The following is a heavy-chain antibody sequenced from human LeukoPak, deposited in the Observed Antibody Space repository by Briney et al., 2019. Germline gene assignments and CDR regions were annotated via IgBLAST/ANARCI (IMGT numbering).Heavy chain of an antibody. CDR2: VSYDGSNK. CDR3: ARAGRADGDYHYFDY. V-gene: IGHV3-30-3*01. CDR1: GVIFNNFA. J-gene: IGHJ4*02. Sequence: PGGSLRLSCAPSGVIFNNFACHWVRQAPGKGLEWIAAVSYDGSNKYYADSVRGRLTISRDNSKNTLYLQMNSLRAEDTAVYYCARAGRADGDYHYFDYWGQGTLVTVSS. D-gene: IGHD4-17*01.